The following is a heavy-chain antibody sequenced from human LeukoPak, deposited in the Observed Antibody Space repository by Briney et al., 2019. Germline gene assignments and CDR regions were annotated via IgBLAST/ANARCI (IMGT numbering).Heavy chain of an antibody. CDR2: IYSGGST. D-gene: IGHD2-21*02. CDR1: GFVVGGNY. J-gene: IGHJ6*02. V-gene: IGHV3-53*01. Sequence: GGSLRLSCAASGFVVGGNYMSWVRQAPGKGLEWVSVIYSGGSTYYADSVKGRFSTSRDRSTSTLFLQMGSLRVEDTAIYYCARPTYGDSTRYGMDVWGQGTTVIVSS. CDR3: ARPTYGDSTRYGMDV.